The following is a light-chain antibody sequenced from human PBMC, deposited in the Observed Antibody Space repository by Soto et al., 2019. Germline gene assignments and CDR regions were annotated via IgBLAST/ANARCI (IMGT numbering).Light chain of an antibody. CDR1: QDITSH. CDR2: DAS. J-gene: IGKJ3*01. V-gene: IGKV1-33*01. CDR3: QHCDYLPI. Sequence: DIQMTQSPSSLSASVGDRVTITCQASQDITSHLNWYQHKPGKAPKLLIYDASILEAGVPPRFSGSGSGTDFTITISSLQPEDVATYYCQHCDYLPIFGPGTTVDFK.